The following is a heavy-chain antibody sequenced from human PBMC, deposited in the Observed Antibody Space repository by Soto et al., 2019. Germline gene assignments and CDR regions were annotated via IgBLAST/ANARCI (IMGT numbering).Heavy chain of an antibody. J-gene: IGHJ5*02. CDR1: GGNISSYY. CDR2: IYYSGST. V-gene: IGHV4-59*01. Sequence: SETLSLTCTVSGGNISSYYWSWIRQPPGKGLEWIGYIYYSGSTNYNPSLKSRVTISVDTSKNQFSLKLSSVTAADTAVYYCARVAVAGTDWFDPWGQGTLVTVSS. D-gene: IGHD6-19*01. CDR3: ARVAVAGTDWFDP.